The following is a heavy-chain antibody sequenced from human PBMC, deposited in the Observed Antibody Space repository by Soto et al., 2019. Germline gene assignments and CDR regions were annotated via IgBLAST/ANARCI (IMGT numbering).Heavy chain of an antibody. CDR3: ARDSPYRNGWYMDY. J-gene: IGHJ4*02. V-gene: IGHV1-3*05. D-gene: IGHD6-19*01. CDR1: GYTFTSQG. Sequence: QVHLVQSGAEEKEPGASVRASCKASGYTFTSQGLHWVRQAPGDRLEWMGFITPANGDTVYLQRFQGRVTMTRDTSASSVYMELSSRRSEDTAVYYCARDSPYRNGWYMDYWGQGTLVTVSS. CDR2: ITPANGDT.